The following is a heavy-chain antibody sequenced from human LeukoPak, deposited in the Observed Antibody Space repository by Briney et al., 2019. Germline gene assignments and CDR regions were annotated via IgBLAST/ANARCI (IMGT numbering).Heavy chain of an antibody. CDR3: TRHSWFHP. Sequence: GGSLRLSCAASGFSFSSAWMSWVRQAPGKGLEWVGRIKTKTDGMTTDYAAPVRGRFTISRDDSQNMLYLQMNSLKTEDTAIYYCTRHSWFHPWGQGVLVTVSS. CDR2: IKTKTDGMTT. V-gene: IGHV3-15*01. CDR1: GFSFSSAW. J-gene: IGHJ5*02.